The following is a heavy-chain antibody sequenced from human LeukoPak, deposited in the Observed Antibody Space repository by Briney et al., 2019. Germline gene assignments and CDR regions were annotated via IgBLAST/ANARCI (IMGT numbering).Heavy chain of an antibody. CDR1: GGSISSYY. Sequence: SETLSLTCTVSGGSISSYYCSWIRQTAGKGLEWIGRIHTSGSTNYNPSLKSRVTMSVDTSKNQFSLKLSSVTAADTAVYYCARVRYSSSWHIDYWGQGTLVTVSS. V-gene: IGHV4-4*07. CDR2: IHTSGST. D-gene: IGHD6-13*01. J-gene: IGHJ4*02. CDR3: ARVRYSSSWHIDY.